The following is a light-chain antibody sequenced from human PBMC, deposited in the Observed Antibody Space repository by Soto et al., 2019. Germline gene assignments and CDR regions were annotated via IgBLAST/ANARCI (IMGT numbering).Light chain of an antibody. CDR3: QQYNNWPDS. J-gene: IGKJ4*01. V-gene: IGKV3-15*01. CDR2: TTS. CDR1: QSVGRN. Sequence: EIVMQQSPGTLSLSPGERVTLSCRPSQSVGRNLAWYQQKPGQAPRLLIYTTSTRAPGIPARFSGSGSGTEFTLTISSLQSEDVAVYYCQQYNNWPDSFGGGTKVEIK.